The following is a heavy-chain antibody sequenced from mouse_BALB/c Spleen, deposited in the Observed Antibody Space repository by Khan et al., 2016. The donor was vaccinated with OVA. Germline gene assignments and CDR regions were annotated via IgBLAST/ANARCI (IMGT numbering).Heavy chain of an antibody. CDR2: ISYIGST. D-gene: IGHD4-1*01. Sequence: VQLQQSGPGLVKPSQSLSLTCTVTGYSITSDYAWNWIRQFPGNKLEWMGYISYIGSTSYNPSLKSRISITRDTSKNQFFLQLNSVTTEDTATSYCARLGSGFAYWGQGTLVTVSA. J-gene: IGHJ3*01. CDR3: ARLGSGFAY. V-gene: IGHV3-2*02. CDR1: GYSITSDYA.